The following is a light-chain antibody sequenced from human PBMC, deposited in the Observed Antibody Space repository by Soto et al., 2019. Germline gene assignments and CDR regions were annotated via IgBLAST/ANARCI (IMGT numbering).Light chain of an antibody. Sequence: QSVLTQPASVSGSPGQSITISCTGTSSDVVGYNYVSWYQQHPGKAPKFMIYDVSNRPSGVSNRFSGSKSGNTASLTISGLQAEDEADYYCSSNTTNNTRQIVFRTGTKDNV. CDR1: SSDVVGYNY. CDR2: DVS. J-gene: IGLJ1*01. V-gene: IGLV2-14*01. CDR3: SSNTTNNTRQIV.